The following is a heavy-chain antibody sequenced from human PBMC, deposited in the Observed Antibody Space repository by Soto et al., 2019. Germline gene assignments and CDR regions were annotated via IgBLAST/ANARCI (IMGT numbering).Heavy chain of an antibody. V-gene: IGHV3-20*01. CDR1: GFTLDDYA. D-gene: IGHD4-17*01. Sequence: EVRLVESGGGVVRPGGSLRLSCAASGFTLDDYAMTWVRQAPGKGLEWVSGINWNGASTTYAESVEGRFTISRDNAQNFRYLHMSSLRAEDTAFYRCARRIVENGDYNWFDPWGQGTLVSVSS. J-gene: IGHJ5*02. CDR2: INWNGAST. CDR3: ARRIVENGDYNWFDP.